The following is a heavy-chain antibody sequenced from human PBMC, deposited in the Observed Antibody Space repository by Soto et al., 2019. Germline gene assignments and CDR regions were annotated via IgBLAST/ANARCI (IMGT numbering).Heavy chain of an antibody. Sequence: GGSLRLSCAASGFTFSSYGMHWVRQAPGKGLEWVAVISYDGSNKYYADSVKGRFTISRDNSKNTLYLQMNSLRAEDTAVYYCAKESEPDLAYCGGDCYSLSFDYWGQGTLVTVSS. J-gene: IGHJ4*02. V-gene: IGHV3-30*18. CDR3: AKESEPDLAYCGGDCYSLSFDY. CDR1: GFTFSSYG. D-gene: IGHD2-21*02. CDR2: ISYDGSNK.